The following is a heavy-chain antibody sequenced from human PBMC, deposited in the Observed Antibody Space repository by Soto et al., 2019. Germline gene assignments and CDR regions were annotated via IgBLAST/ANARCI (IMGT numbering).Heavy chain of an antibody. CDR1: GYVFTGFY. V-gene: IGHV1-2*02. D-gene: IGHD1-7*01. J-gene: IGHJ4*02. CDR3: ARGRSLKWNWFDY. Sequence: GASVKVSCKASGYVFTGFYLHWVRQAPGQGLEWMGWIFPNSGATNYAQKFQGRVTLTRDTSLSTGYMDLTRLTSDDTAVYYCARGRSLKWNWFDYWGQGTLVTVSS. CDR2: IFPNSGAT.